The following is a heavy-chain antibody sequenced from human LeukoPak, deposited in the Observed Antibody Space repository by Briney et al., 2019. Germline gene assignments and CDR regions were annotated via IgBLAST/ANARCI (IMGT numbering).Heavy chain of an antibody. D-gene: IGHD2-2*01. V-gene: IGHV4-59*01. CDR1: GGSISDYY. CDR2: IYYSGST. J-gene: IGHJ4*02. Sequence: SETLSLTCTVSGGSISDYYWSWIRQPPGKGLEWIGYIYYSGSTNYSPSLKSRVTISVDTSKNQFSLKLSSVTAADTAVYYCARVRVYCSSTSCKGEGYFDYWGQGTLVTVSS. CDR3: ARVRVYCSSTSCKGEGYFDY.